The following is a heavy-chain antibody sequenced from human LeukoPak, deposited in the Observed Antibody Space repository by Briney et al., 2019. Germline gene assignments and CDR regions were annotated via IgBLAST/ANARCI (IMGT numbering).Heavy chain of an antibody. CDR1: GFTFSSYG. V-gene: IGHV3-30*02. CDR3: AKGGGSPTRKWELLSGTYYYYYMDV. J-gene: IGHJ6*03. Sequence: PGGSLRLSCAASGFTFSSYGMHWVRQAPGKGLEWVAVIWYGGSNKYYADSVKGRFTISRDNSKNTLYLQMNSLRAEDTAVYYCAKGGGSPTRKWELLSGTYYYYYMDVWGKGTTVTVSS. D-gene: IGHD1-26*01. CDR2: IWYGGSNK.